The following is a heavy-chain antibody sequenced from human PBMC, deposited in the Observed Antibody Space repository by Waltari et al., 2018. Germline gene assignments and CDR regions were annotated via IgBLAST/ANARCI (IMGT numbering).Heavy chain of an antibody. CDR1: GFTFSSYG. V-gene: IGHV3-30*02. Sequence: QVQLVESGGGVVQPGGSLRLSCAASGFTFSSYGMHWVRQAPGKGLEWVAFIRYDGSNKYYADSVKGRFTISRDNSKNTLYLQMNSRRAEDTAVYYCAKPVSVDTAMVWYDYWGQGTLVTVSS. D-gene: IGHD5-18*01. CDR2: IRYDGSNK. CDR3: AKPVSVDTAMVWYDY. J-gene: IGHJ4*02.